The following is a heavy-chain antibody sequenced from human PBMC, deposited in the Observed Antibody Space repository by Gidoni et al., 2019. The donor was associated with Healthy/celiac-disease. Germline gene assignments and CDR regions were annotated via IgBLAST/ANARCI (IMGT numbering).Heavy chain of an antibody. D-gene: IGHD3-3*01. CDR3: ARGQNTIFGVVNT. V-gene: IGHV1-3*01. CDR1: GYTFTSYA. J-gene: IGHJ5*02. CDR2: INAGNGNT. Sequence: QVQLVQSGAEVKKPGASVKVSCKASGYTFTSYAMHWVRQAPGQRLEWMGWINAGNGNTKYSQKFQGRVTITRDTSASTAYMELSSLRSEDTAVYYCARGQNTIFGVVNTWGQGTLVTVSS.